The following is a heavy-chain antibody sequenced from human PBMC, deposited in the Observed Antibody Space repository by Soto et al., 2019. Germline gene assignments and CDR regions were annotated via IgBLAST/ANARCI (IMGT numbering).Heavy chain of an antibody. Sequence: WIRQPPGKGLECVGRIKNYDDSETDYAPHRKGRITISRDNTKNSVFLQMDSLKVEYTAVYYCIWESKFFSAWHWGQGTLVTAPQ. J-gene: IGHJ4*02. V-gene: IGHV3-15*07. D-gene: IGHD1-26*01. CDR3: IWESKFFSAWH. CDR2: IKNYDDSET.